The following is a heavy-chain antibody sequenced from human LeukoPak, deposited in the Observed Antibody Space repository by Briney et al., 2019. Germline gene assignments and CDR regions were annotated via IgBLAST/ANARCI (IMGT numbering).Heavy chain of an antibody. CDR2: ISSSGSTI. J-gene: IGHJ6*02. V-gene: IGHV3-48*03. D-gene: IGHD6-13*01. CDR3: AGPTGIAYGMDV. CDR1: GFTFSSYE. Sequence: GGSLRLSCAASGFTFSSYEMNWVRQAPGKGLEWVSYISSSGSTIYYADSVKGRFTISRDNAKNSLYLQMNSLRAEDTAVYYCAGPTGIAYGMDVWGQGTTVTVSS.